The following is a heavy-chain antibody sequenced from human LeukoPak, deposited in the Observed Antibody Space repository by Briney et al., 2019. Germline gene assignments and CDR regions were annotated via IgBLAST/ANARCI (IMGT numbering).Heavy chain of an antibody. D-gene: IGHD1-26*01. J-gene: IGHJ4*02. Sequence: PGGSLRLSCAASGFSFSTYGMHWVRQAPGKGLEWVALIWYDGSDKYHADSVKGRFTISRDNSKNTLFLQMNSLSAEDTAVYYCARDRSGNYLGYFDYWGQGTLVSVSS. CDR3: ARDRSGNYLGYFDY. CDR1: GFSFSTYG. CDR2: IWYDGSDK. V-gene: IGHV3-33*01.